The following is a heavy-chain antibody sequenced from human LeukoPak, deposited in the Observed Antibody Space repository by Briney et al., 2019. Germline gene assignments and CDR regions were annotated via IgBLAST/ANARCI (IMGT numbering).Heavy chain of an antibody. CDR3: ARMRAVAGRYFDY. J-gene: IGHJ4*02. CDR1: GGSFSVYY. CDR2: INHSGST. Sequence: PSETLSLTCAVYGGSFSVYYWSWIRQPPGKGLEWIGEINHSGSTNYNPSLKSRVTISVDTSKNQFSLKLSSVTAADTAVYYCARMRAVAGRYFDYWGQGTLVTVSS. V-gene: IGHV4-34*01. D-gene: IGHD6-19*01.